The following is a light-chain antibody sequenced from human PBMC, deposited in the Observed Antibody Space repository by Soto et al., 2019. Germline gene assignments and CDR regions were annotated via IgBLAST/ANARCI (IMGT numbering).Light chain of an antibody. V-gene: IGLV2-8*01. CDR2: EVN. CDR1: SSDIGAYNY. CDR3: TSYGGRDNLI. J-gene: IGLJ2*01. Sequence: QSALTQPPSASGSPGQSVTISCTGTSSDIGAYNYVSWFQQHPGGAPKLIISEVNKRPSGVPNRFSGSKSGNTASLTVSGLQAEDEADYYCTSYGGRDNLIFGGGTKVTVL.